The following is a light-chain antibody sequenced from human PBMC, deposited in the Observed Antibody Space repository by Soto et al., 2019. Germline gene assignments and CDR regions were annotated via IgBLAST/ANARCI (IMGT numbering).Light chain of an antibody. CDR1: QTINNN. Sequence: DIVMTQSPATLSMSPGERATLSCRASQTINNNLAWNQQKPGQAPRLLIYGASTRATGIPDRFSDSGSGTEFTLTISSLQYEDFAVYYCQQYDKWPWTFGQGTKVEIK. CDR3: QQYDKWPWT. J-gene: IGKJ1*01. V-gene: IGKV3-15*01. CDR2: GAS.